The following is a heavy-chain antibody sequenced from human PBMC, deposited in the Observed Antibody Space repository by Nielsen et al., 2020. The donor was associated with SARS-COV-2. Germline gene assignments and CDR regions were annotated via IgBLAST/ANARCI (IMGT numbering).Heavy chain of an antibody. CDR2: IYYSGST. D-gene: IGHD2-15*01. CDR3: ARRRSGYCSGGSCSVMDV. V-gene: IGHV4-61*08. Sequence: SETLSLTCTVSGGSISSGGYYWSWIRQHPGKGLEWIGYIYYSGSTNYNPSLKSRVTISVDTSKNQFSLKLSSVTAADTAVYYCARRRSGYCSGGSCSVMDVWGQGTTVTVSS. J-gene: IGHJ6*02. CDR1: GGSISSGGYY.